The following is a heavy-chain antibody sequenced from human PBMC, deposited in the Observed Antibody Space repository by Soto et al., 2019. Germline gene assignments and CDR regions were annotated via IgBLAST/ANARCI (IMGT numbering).Heavy chain of an antibody. V-gene: IGHV1-46*01. CDR3: ARAIEEDIVVVVAARQGDYYYGMDV. CDR2: INPSGGST. D-gene: IGHD2-15*01. J-gene: IGHJ6*02. Sequence: ASVKVSCKASGYTFTSYYMHWVRQAPGQGLEWMGIINPSGGSTSYAQKFQGRVTMTRDTSTSTVYMELSSLRSEDTAVYYCARAIEEDIVVVVAARQGDYYYGMDVWGQ. CDR1: GYTFTSYY.